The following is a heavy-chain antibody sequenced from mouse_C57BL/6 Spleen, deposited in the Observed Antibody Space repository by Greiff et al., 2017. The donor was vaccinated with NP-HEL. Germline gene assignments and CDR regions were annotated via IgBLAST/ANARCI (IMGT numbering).Heavy chain of an antibody. CDR3: ARLTITTVVATDWYFDV. CDR1: GYTFTSYW. CDR2: IHPNSGST. Sequence: VKLQQPGAELVKPGASVKLSCKASGYTFTSYWMHWVKQRPGQGLEWIGMIHPNSGSTNYNEKFKSKATLTVDKSSSTAYMQLSSLTSEDSAVYYCARLTITTVVATDWYFDVWGTGTTVTVSS. J-gene: IGHJ1*03. V-gene: IGHV1-64*01. D-gene: IGHD1-1*01.